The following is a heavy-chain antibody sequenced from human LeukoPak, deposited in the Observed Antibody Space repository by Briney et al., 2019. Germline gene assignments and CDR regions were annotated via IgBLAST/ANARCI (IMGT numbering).Heavy chain of an antibody. J-gene: IGHJ6*02. Sequence: SETLSLTCTVSGGSISSYYWSWIRQPPGKGLEWIGYIYYSGSTNYNPSLKSRVTISIDTSKNQFSLKLSSVTAADTAVYYCARLNLAVAGTTYYYYYGMDVWGQGTTVTVSS. CDR1: GGSISSYY. D-gene: IGHD6-19*01. V-gene: IGHV4-59*08. CDR2: IYYSGST. CDR3: ARLNLAVAGTTYYYYYGMDV.